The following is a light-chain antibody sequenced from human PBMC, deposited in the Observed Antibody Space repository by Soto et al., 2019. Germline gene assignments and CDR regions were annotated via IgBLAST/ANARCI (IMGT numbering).Light chain of an antibody. CDR3: QQYPTYPWT. CDR1: QSIGSW. Sequence: DLQMNQSPSTLSGSFGERAIIXXRASQSIGSWLAWYQQQPGKVPKFXIYAASTLQSGVPSRFSGSGAGADFTLTISSLQPEDFATYYCQQYPTYPWTFGQGTKVDIK. J-gene: IGKJ1*01. V-gene: IGKV1-5*03. CDR2: AAS.